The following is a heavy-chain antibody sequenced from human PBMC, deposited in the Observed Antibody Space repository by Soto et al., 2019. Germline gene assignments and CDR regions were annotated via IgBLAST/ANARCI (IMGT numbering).Heavy chain of an antibody. CDR3: AREGLDQSGGWAFDC. CDR2: IIPIFGTA. V-gene: IGHV1-69*12. D-gene: IGHD6-19*01. Sequence: QVQLVQSGAEVKKPGSSVKVSCKASGGTFSSYAISWVRQAPGQGLEWMGGIIPIFGTANYAQKFQGRVTITADEATSTAYMELSSLRCEDTAVYYCAREGLDQSGGWAFDCWGQGTLVTVSS. J-gene: IGHJ4*02. CDR1: GGTFSSYA.